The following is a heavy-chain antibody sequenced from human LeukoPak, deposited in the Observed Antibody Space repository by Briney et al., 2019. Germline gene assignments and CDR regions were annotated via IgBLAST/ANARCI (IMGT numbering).Heavy chain of an antibody. V-gene: IGHV3-30*02. CDR3: AKDPCSSTSCPFDY. Sequence: GGSLRLSCAASGFTFSNYGTHWVRQAPGKGLEWVACIRSDGTNKFYADSVKGRFTISRDNSKNTLYLQMNSLRAEDTAVFYCAKDPCSSTSCPFDYWGQGALVTVSS. D-gene: IGHD2-2*01. CDR1: GFTFSNYG. CDR2: IRSDGTNK. J-gene: IGHJ4*02.